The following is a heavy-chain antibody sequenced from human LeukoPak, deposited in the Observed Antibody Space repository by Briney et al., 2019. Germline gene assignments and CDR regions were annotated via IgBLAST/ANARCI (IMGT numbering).Heavy chain of an antibody. CDR1: GFTFSSYA. J-gene: IGHJ4*02. Sequence: PGGSLRLSCAASGFTFSSYAMSWVRQAPGKGLGWVSAISGSGGSTYYADSVKGRFTISRDNSKNTLYLQMNSLRAEDTAVYYCAKDLYSSSSNKFDYWGQGTLVTVSS. V-gene: IGHV3-23*01. CDR2: ISGSGGST. D-gene: IGHD6-6*01. CDR3: AKDLYSSSSNKFDY.